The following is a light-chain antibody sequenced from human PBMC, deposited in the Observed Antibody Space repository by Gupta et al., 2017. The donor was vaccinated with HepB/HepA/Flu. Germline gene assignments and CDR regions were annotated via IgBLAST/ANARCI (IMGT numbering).Light chain of an antibody. CDR1: QGISSH. J-gene: IGKJ4*01. Sequence: DIQLTQSPSFLSASVGDRVTITCRASQGISSHLAWYQQKPGKAPKLLIYAASILQIGVPSRFSGSGSGTEFTLTISSLQPEDFATYYCQHLNSYPLTFGGGTKVEIK. CDR2: AAS. V-gene: IGKV1-9*01. CDR3: QHLNSYPLT.